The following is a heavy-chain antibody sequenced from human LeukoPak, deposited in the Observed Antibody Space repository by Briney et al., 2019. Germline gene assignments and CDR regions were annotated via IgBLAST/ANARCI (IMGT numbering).Heavy chain of an antibody. J-gene: IGHJ3*02. CDR3: AREDSGYDNNAFDI. CDR1: GFTFSSYE. V-gene: IGHV3-48*03. D-gene: IGHD5-12*01. CDR2: ISSSGSII. Sequence: GGSLRLSCAASGFTFSSYEMNWVRQAPRKGLEWVSYISSSGSIIYYAESVKGRFTISRDNAKNSLYLQMNSLRAEDTAVYYCAREDSGYDNNAFDIWGQGTMVTVSS.